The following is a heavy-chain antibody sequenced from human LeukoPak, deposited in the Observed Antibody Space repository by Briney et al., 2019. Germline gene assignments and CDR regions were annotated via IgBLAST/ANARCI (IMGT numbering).Heavy chain of an antibody. CDR3: AKEHGSGSYFDY. Sequence: GGSLRLSCAASGFTFSNYGMRWVRQAPGKGLEWVAFIEHDGNNKYYADSVKGRFTISRDTSKNTLYLQMNSLRADDTAVYYCAKEHGSGSYFDYWGQGTLVTVSS. CDR2: IEHDGNNK. V-gene: IGHV3-30*02. D-gene: IGHD3-10*01. J-gene: IGHJ4*02. CDR1: GFTFSNYG.